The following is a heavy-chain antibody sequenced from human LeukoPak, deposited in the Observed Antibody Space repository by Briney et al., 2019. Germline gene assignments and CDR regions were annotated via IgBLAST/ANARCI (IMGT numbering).Heavy chain of an antibody. J-gene: IGHJ4*02. Sequence: GASVKVSCKASGYTFTSYGISWVRQAPGQGLEWMGWISAYNGNTNYAQKLQGRVTMTTDTSTSTAYMELRSLRSDDTAVYYCAREPVTNIAAAGTGADYWGQGTLVTVSS. CDR1: GYTFTSYG. D-gene: IGHD6-13*01. CDR3: AREPVTNIAAAGTGADY. CDR2: ISAYNGNT. V-gene: IGHV1-18*01.